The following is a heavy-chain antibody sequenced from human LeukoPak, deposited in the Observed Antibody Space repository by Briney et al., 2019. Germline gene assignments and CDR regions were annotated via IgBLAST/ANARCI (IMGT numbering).Heavy chain of an antibody. CDR2: ISSNGGST. CDR3: ARVLRASYYSGMAV. CDR1: GFTFSNYA. V-gene: IGHV3-64*02. D-gene: IGHD3-3*01. J-gene: IGHJ6*02. Sequence: PGGSLRLSCAASGFTFSNYAMHWVRQAPGEGLEYVSAISSNGGSTYYADSVKGRFTISRDNSKNTLFLQMGSLRVEDMAVYYCARVLRASYYSGMAVWGQGPTVTVPS.